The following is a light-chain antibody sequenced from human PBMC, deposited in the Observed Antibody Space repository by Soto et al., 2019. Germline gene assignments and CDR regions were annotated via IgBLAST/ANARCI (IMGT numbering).Light chain of an antibody. CDR3: SSYTTSRTVV. Sequence: QSVLTQPASVSGSPGQSITISCTGTSSDVGVYDYVSWYQQHPGKAPKLMICDVSTRPSGVSNRFSGSKSGNTSSLTISGRQAEDEGDYYCSSYTTSRTVVFGGGTQLTVL. CDR1: SSDVGVYDY. V-gene: IGLV2-14*03. J-gene: IGLJ2*01. CDR2: DVS.